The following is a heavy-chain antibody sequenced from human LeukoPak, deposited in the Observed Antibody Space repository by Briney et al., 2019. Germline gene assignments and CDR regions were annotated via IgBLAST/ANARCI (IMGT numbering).Heavy chain of an antibody. CDR1: GITFSDYY. CDR3: ARDVKTRYCSSTSCYVPFDY. CDR2: ISSSGSTI. Sequence: GGSLRLSCAASGITFSDYYMSWIRQAPGKGLEWVSYISSSGSTIYYADSVKGRFTISRDNAKNSLYLQMNSLRAEDTAAYYCARDVKTRYCSSTSCYVPFDYWGQGTLVTVSS. J-gene: IGHJ4*02. D-gene: IGHD2-2*01. V-gene: IGHV3-11*04.